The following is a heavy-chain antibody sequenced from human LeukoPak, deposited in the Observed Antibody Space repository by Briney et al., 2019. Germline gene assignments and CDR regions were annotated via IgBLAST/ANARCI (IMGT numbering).Heavy chain of an antibody. CDR1: GFTFSSYG. V-gene: IGHV3-30*18. Sequence: GGSLRLSCAASGFTFSSYGMHWVRQAPGKGLEWVAVISYDGSNKYYADSVKGRFTISRDNSKNTLYLQMNSLRAEDTAAYYCAKDMAGSGPPFDYWGQGTLVTVSS. D-gene: IGHD3-10*01. CDR2: ISYDGSNK. CDR3: AKDMAGSGPPFDY. J-gene: IGHJ4*02.